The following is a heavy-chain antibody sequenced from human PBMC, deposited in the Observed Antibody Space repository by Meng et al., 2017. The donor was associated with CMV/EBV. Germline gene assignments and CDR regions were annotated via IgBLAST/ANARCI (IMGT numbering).Heavy chain of an antibody. CDR1: GFTFSSYW. V-gene: IGHV3-74*01. CDR3: ARVVRGGSYLGGDYFDY. J-gene: IGHJ4*02. CDR2: INSDGSST. Sequence: GGSLRLSCAASGFTFSSYWMHWVRQAPGKGLVWVSRINSDGSSTSYADSVKGRFTISRDNAKNTLYLQMHSLRAEDTAVYYCARVVRGGSYLGGDYFDYWGQGTLVTVSS. D-gene: IGHD1-26*01.